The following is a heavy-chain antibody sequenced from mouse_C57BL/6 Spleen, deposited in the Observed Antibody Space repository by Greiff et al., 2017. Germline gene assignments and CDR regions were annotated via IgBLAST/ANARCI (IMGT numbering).Heavy chain of an antibody. J-gene: IGHJ2*01. V-gene: IGHV1-59*01. CDR3: ARVRDY. CDR2: IDPSDSYT. Sequence: QVQLKQPGAELVRPGTSVKLSCKASGYTFTSYWMHWVKQRPGQGLEWIGVIDPSDSYTNYNQKFKGKATLTVDTSSSTAYMQLSSLTSEDSAVXYCARVRDYWGQGTTLTVSS. CDR1: GYTFTSYW.